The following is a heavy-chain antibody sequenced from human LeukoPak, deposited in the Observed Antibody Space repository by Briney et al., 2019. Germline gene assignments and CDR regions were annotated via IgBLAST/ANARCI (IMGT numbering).Heavy chain of an antibody. J-gene: IGHJ4*02. V-gene: IGHV1-69*05. CDR3: ARSAAAELQTYDY. CDR2: IIPIFGTA. CDR1: GGTFSSYA. D-gene: IGHD6-13*01. Sequence: GASVKVSCKASGGTFSSYAISWVRQAPGQGLEWMGGIIPIFGTANYAQKFQGRVTITTDESTSTAYMELSSLRSEDTAVYYCARSAAAELQTYDYWGQGTLVTVSS.